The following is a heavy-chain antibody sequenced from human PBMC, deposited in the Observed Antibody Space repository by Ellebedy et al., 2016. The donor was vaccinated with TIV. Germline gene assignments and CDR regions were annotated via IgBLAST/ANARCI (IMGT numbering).Heavy chain of an antibody. CDR2: IYTSGST. Sequence: MPSETLSLTCTVSGGSISRYYWSWIRQPAGKGLEWIGRIYTSGSTNYNPSLQSRVTMSVDTSKNQFSLKLSSVTAADTAVYYCAGGYSSGWTDYWGQGTLVTVSS. D-gene: IGHD6-19*01. J-gene: IGHJ4*02. CDR1: GGSISRYY. V-gene: IGHV4-4*07. CDR3: AGGYSSGWTDY.